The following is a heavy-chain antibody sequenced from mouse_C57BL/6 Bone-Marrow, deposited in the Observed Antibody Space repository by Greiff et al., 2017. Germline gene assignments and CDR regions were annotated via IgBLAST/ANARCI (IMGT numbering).Heavy chain of an antibody. Sequence: VQLKQSGAELVRPGASVKLSCTASGFNIKDDYMHWVKQRPEQGLEWIGWIDPENGDTEYASKFQGKATITADTSSNTAYLQLSSLTSEDTAVYYCTTDYYYGSSLAMDYWGQGTSVTVSS. D-gene: IGHD1-1*01. J-gene: IGHJ4*01. V-gene: IGHV14-4*01. CDR1: GFNIKDDY. CDR3: TTDYYYGSSLAMDY. CDR2: IDPENGDT.